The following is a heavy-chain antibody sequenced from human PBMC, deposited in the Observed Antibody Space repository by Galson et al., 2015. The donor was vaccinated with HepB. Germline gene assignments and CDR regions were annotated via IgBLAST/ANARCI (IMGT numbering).Heavy chain of an antibody. CDR2: ISAYNSNT. CDR3: ARGVLLWDGPDY. J-gene: IGHJ4*02. CDR1: GYTFTSYG. V-gene: IGHV1-18*04. Sequence: SVKVSCKASGYTFTSYGISWVRQAPGQGLEWMGWISAYNSNTNYAQKPQGRVTMTTDTSTSTVFMELSSLRSEDTAVYHCARGVLLWDGPDYWGQGTLVTVSS. D-gene: IGHD3-10*01.